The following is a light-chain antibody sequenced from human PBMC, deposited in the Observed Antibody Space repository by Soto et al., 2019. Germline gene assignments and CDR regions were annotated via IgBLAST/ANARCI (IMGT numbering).Light chain of an antibody. J-gene: IGKJ1*01. CDR3: QQYNNWPRT. V-gene: IGKV3-11*01. Sequence: EIVMTQAPATLSVSPLEMDTLSFRASRSVSSYLAWYQQKPGQAPRLLIYDASNRPTDIPARFSGSGSGTDFTLTISSLEPEDFAVYYCQQYNNWPRTFGQGTKVDIK. CDR1: RSVSSY. CDR2: DAS.